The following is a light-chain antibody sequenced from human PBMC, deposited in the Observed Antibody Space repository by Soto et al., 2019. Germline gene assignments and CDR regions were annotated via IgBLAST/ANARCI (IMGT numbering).Light chain of an antibody. Sequence: QSVLTQPPSASGTPGQWVTISCSGSSSNIGSNYVYWYQQLPGTAPKLLIYRNNQRPSGVPDRFSGSKSGTSASLAISGLRSEDEADYYCSSYSGPTTFYVFGTGTKVTVL. J-gene: IGLJ1*01. V-gene: IGLV1-47*01. CDR3: SSYSGPTTFYV. CDR2: RNN. CDR1: SSNIGSNY.